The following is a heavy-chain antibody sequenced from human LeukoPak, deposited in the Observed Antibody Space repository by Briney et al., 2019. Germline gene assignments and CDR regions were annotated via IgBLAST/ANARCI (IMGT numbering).Heavy chain of an antibody. D-gene: IGHD3-10*01. V-gene: IGHV3-66*01. CDR3: ATTYGSGSYPHFG. Sequence: PGGSLRLSCAASGFTVSSNYMSWVRQAPGKGLEWVSVIYSGGSTYYADSVKGRFTISRDNSKNTLYLQMNSLRAEDTAVYYCATTYGSGSYPHFGWGQGTLVTVSS. CDR1: GFTVSSNY. J-gene: IGHJ4*02. CDR2: IYSGGST.